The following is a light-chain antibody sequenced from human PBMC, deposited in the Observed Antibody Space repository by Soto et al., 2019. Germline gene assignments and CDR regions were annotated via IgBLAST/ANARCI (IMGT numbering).Light chain of an antibody. V-gene: IGKV1-39*01. CDR3: QQSYTTPLT. CDR2: AAS. CDR1: QTISGY. J-gene: IGKJ4*01. Sequence: MKQSPAALSASIGDRVTITCRASQTISGYLNWYQQKPGKAPELLIYAASYLGNGVPSRFSGSGSGTYFTLTISSLQPEALATYYCQQSYTTPLTFGAGS.